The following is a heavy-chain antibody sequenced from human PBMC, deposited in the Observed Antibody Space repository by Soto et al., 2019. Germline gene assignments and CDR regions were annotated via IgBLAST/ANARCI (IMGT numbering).Heavy chain of an antibody. CDR3: ARGTIYDSSGYFAIPDY. V-gene: IGHV4-31*03. D-gene: IGHD3-22*01. Sequence: SETVSLTCTVSGGSISSGGYYWSWIRQHPGKGLEWIGYIYYSGSTYYNPSLKSRVTISVDTSKNQFSLKLSSVTAADTAVYYCARGTIYDSSGYFAIPDYWGQGTLVTVSS. CDR2: IYYSGST. J-gene: IGHJ4*02. CDR1: GGSISSGGYY.